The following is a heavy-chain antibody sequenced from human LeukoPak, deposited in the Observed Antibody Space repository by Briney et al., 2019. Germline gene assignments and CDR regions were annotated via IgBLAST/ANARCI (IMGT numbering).Heavy chain of an antibody. D-gene: IGHD3-22*01. CDR3: ARGYDSSGYYYAPDAFDI. CDR1: GGSISSSSYY. V-gene: IGHV4-39*07. CDR2: IYYSGST. Sequence: SETLSLTCTVSGGSISSSSYYWGWIRQPPGKGLEWIGSIYYSGSTYYNPSLKSRVTISVDTSKNQFSLKLSSVTAADTAVYYCARGYDSSGYYYAPDAFDIWGQGTMVAVSS. J-gene: IGHJ3*02.